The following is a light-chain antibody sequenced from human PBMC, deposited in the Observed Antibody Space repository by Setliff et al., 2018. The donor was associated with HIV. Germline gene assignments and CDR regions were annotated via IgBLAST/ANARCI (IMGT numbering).Light chain of an antibody. J-gene: IGKJ1*01. V-gene: IGKV4-1*01. CDR2: WAS. Sequence: DIVMTQSPDSLAVSLGERVTINCKSSQRVTYSSNNRPFLSWYQQKPRQAPKLLIYWASTREAGVPDRFSGSGSGTDFTLTIANLQAEDVAVYYCQQYRDSPPEWTFGQGTKVDSK. CDR1: QRVTYSSNNRPF. CDR3: QQYRDSPPEWT.